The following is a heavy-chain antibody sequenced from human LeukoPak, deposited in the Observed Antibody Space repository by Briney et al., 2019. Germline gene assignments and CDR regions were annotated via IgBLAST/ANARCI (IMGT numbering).Heavy chain of an antibody. D-gene: IGHD6-13*01. J-gene: IGHJ4*02. Sequence: SETLSLTCTVSGGSISSYYWSWIRQPPGKSLEWIGYIYHSGSTYYNPSLKSRVTISVGRSKNQFSLKLSSVTAADTAVYYCARDESSSLDYWGQGTLVTVSS. V-gene: IGHV4-59*12. CDR1: GGSISSYY. CDR3: ARDESSSLDY. CDR2: IYHSGST.